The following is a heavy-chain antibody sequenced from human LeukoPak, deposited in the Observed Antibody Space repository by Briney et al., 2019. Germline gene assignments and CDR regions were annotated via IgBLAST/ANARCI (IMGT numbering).Heavy chain of an antibody. CDR1: GYTFTGYY. CDR2: INPNSGGT. V-gene: IGHV1-2*02. D-gene: IGHD3-16*02. CDR3: ARLETYVWGSYRPYFDY. Sequence: GASVKVSCKASGYTFTGYYMHWVRQAPGQGLEWMGWINPNSGGTNYAQKFQGRVTMTRDTSISTAYMELSRLSSDDTAVYYCARLETYVWGSYRPYFDYWGQGTLVTVSS. J-gene: IGHJ4*02.